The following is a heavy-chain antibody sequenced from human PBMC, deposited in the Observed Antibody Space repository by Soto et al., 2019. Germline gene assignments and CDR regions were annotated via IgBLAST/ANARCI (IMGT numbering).Heavy chain of an antibody. V-gene: IGHV1-69*05. Sequence: SVKVSCKASGGTFSSYAISWVRQAPGQGLEWMGWIIPISDTTNYAQKFQGRVTMTRNNSISTAYMELSSLRSEDTAVYYCARDDYCSGGSCYSRPSYAFDIWGQGTMVTVSS. CDR3: ARDDYCSGGSCYSRPSYAFDI. CDR2: IIPISDTT. D-gene: IGHD2-15*01. CDR1: GGTFSSYA. J-gene: IGHJ3*02.